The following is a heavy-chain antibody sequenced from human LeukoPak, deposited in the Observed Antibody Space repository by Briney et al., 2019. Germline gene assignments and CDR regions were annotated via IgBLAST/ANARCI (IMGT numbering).Heavy chain of an antibody. CDR2: ISGSGGST. Sequence: PGGSLRLSCAASGFTFSSYAMSWVRQAPGKGLEWVSAISGSGGSTYYADSVKGRFTISRDNSKNTLYLQMNSLRAEDTAVYYRAKMVVVVVAAQHFDYWGQGTLVTVSS. J-gene: IGHJ4*02. D-gene: IGHD2-15*01. CDR1: GFTFSSYA. V-gene: IGHV3-23*01. CDR3: AKMVVVVVAAQHFDY.